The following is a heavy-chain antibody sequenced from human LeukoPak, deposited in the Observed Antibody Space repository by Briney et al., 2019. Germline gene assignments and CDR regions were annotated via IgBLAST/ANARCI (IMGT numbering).Heavy chain of an antibody. CDR2: IYYSGST. V-gene: IGHV4-39*07. CDR1: GGSISSSSYY. J-gene: IGHJ5*02. CDR3: ARTPVGPSRWFDP. D-gene: IGHD1-26*01. Sequence: PSETLSLTCTVSGGSISSSSYYWGWIRQPPGKGLEWIGSIYYSGSTYYNPSLKSRVTISVDTSKNQFSLKLSSVTAADTAVYYCARTPVGPSRWFDPWGQGTLVTVSS.